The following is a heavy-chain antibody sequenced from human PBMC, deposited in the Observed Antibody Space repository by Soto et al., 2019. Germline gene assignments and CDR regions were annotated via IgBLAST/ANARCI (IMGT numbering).Heavy chain of an antibody. CDR3: ARDHPLGEGPKRDLEY. V-gene: IGHV1-46*01. CDR2: INPSGGNI. Sequence: ASVKVSCKASGYTFTDYYIHWVRQAPGQGLEWMGLINPSGGNIKYAQNFQGRVTMTRDTSTSTVYMELSSLKSEDTAVYYCARDHPLGEGPKRDLEYWDQGTLVTVSS. J-gene: IGHJ4*02. CDR1: GYTFTDYY. D-gene: IGHD3-3*01.